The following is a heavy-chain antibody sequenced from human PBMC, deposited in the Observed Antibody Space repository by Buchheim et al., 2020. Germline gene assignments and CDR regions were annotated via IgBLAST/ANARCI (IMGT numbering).Heavy chain of an antibody. D-gene: IGHD3-9*01. Sequence: EVQLVQSGAEVKKPGESLKISCKGSGYTFSSYWIGWVRQMPGKGLEWMGIIYPGDSDTRYSPSFQGHVTISTDTSTSTAYLQWSSLKASDSAMYYCARLGGRYFDWTLGNYYFDYWGQGIL. CDR3: ARLGGRYFDWTLGNYYFDY. V-gene: IGHV5-51*01. CDR1: GYTFSSYW. CDR2: IYPGDSDT. J-gene: IGHJ4*02.